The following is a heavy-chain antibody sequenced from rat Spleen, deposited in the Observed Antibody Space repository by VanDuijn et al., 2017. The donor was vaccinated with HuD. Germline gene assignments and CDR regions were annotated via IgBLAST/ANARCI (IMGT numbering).Heavy chain of an antibody. CDR2: ISYDGGNT. CDR3: ARHSNWGFDF. Sequence: EVQLVESGGGLVQPGRSMRLSCAASGFTFSNYGMAWVRQAPKKGLEWVAYISYDGGNTYYRDSVKGRFTISRDNAKSTLYLQMDSLRSEDTATYYCARHSNWGFDFWGQGVMVTVSS. J-gene: IGHJ2*01. D-gene: IGHD5-1*01. CDR1: GFTFSNYG. V-gene: IGHV5-25*01.